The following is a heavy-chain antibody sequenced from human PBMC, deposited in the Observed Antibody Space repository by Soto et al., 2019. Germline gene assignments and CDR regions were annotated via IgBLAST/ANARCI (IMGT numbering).Heavy chain of an antibody. Sequence: ASVKVSCKASGYTFTSYAMHWVRQAPGQRLEWMGWINAGNGNTNYSQKFQGRVTFTRDTSASTVYMQLSSLTSEDTAVYYCARDDSGFSGSHYIDYFNYWGQGALVTVSS. J-gene: IGHJ4*02. CDR1: GYTFTSYA. CDR3: ARDDSGFSGSHYIDYFNY. CDR2: INAGNGNT. D-gene: IGHD1-26*01. V-gene: IGHV1-3*01.